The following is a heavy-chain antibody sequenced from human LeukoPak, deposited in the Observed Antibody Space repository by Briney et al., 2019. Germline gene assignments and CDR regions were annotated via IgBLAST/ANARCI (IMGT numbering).Heavy chain of an antibody. CDR3: AKRGYDSSGYYSWFDP. V-gene: IGHV3-23*01. CDR1: GFTFGSYV. Sequence: PGGSLRLSCAASGFTFGSYVMTWVRQAPGKGLEWVSTISGVGANTYYADSVKGRFTISRDNSKNTLYLQMNTLRAEDTPVYYCAKRGYDSSGYYSWFDPWGQGTLVTVSS. J-gene: IGHJ5*02. D-gene: IGHD3-22*01. CDR2: ISGVGANT.